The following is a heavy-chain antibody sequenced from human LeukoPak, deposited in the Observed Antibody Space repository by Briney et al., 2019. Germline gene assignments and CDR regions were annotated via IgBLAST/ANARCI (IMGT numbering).Heavy chain of an antibody. J-gene: IGHJ5*02. V-gene: IGHV4-30-4*01. Sequence: SETLSLTCAVYGGSFSGYYWSWIRQPPGKGLEWIGSIYYSGSTYYNPSLKSRVTISVDTSKNQFSLKLSSVTAADTAVYYCARVIVVVPAANNWFDPWGQGTLVTVSS. CDR1: GGSFSGYY. D-gene: IGHD2-2*01. CDR3: ARVIVVVPAANNWFDP. CDR2: IYYSGST.